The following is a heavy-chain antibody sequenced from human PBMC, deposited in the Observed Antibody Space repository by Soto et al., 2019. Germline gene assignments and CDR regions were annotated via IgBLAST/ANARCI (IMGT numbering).Heavy chain of an antibody. V-gene: IGHV3-9*01. CDR1: EFNFEDYA. J-gene: IGHJ3*01. D-gene: IGHD3-10*01. Sequence: LRLSCAASEFNFEDYAMHWVRQAPGKGLEWVSGISWNSGTLVYADSVKGRFTISRDNAKNSLFLQMNSLRPEDTALYFCAKGRTRPLQLGSFGDNAFDVWGQGTMVTVSS. CDR2: ISWNSGTL. CDR3: AKGRTRPLQLGSFGDNAFDV.